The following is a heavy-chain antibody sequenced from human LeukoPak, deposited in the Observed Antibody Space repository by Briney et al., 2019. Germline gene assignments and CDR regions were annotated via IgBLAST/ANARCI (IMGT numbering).Heavy chain of an antibody. V-gene: IGHV4-59*08. J-gene: IGHJ3*02. Sequence: PSETLSLTRTVSGGSISSYYWSWIRQPPGKGLEWIGYIYYSGSTNYNPSLKSRVTISVDTSKNQFSLKLSSVTAADTAVYYCARLLYDAFDIWGQGTMVTVSS. CDR2: IYYSGST. CDR1: GGSISSYY. CDR3: ARLLYDAFDI.